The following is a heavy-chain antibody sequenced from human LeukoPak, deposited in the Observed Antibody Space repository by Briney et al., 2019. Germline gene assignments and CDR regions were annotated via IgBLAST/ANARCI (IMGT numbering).Heavy chain of an antibody. CDR3: AKDSQWLAYYYFDY. CDR2: ISGSGEST. V-gene: IGHV3-23*01. D-gene: IGHD6-19*01. Sequence: GGSLRLSCAASGFIFSSYAMSWVRQAPRKGLEWVSGISGSGESTYYANSVKGRFSIARDNSKNTLYLQLSSLRAEDTAIYYCAKDSQWLAYYYFDYWGQGIVVSVSS. J-gene: IGHJ4*02. CDR1: GFIFSSYA.